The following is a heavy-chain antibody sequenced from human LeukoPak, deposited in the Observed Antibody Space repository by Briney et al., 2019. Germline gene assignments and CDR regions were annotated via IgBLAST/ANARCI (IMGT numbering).Heavy chain of an antibody. CDR2: IYWNDDD. J-gene: IGHJ4*01. Sequence: SGPTLVNPTETLTLTCTCSGFSVGSSGVAVGWIRQPPGKALEWLGHIYWNDDDRYSTSLRSRLTITRDTSENQVVLTMTNMDPVDTATYYCAHLTTSAYYYDYWGQEPWSPSPQ. D-gene: IGHD1-1*01. V-gene: IGHV2-5*01. CDR1: GFSVGSSGVA. CDR3: AHLTTSAYYYDY.